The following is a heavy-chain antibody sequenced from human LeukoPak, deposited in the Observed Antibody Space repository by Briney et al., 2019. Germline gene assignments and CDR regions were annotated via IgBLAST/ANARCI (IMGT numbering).Heavy chain of an antibody. V-gene: IGHV1-2*02. J-gene: IGHJ4*02. CDR2: INPNSGGT. CDR3: ATIDPDYGDGSGGNY. D-gene: IGHD4-17*01. CDR1: GYTFTGYY. Sequence: ASVKVSCKASGYTFTGYYMHWVRQAPGQGLEWMGWINPNSGGTNYAQKFQGRVTMTRDTSISTAYMELSRLRSDDTAVYYCATIDPDYGDGSGGNYWGQGTLVTVSS.